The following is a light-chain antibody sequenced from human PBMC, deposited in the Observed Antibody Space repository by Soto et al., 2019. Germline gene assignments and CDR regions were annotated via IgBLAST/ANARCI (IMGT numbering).Light chain of an antibody. CDR1: QSVSGSY. CDR3: QQYGSSPGT. J-gene: IGKJ1*01. V-gene: IGKV3-20*01. CDR2: GAS. Sequence: PGERVTLSCRASQSVSGSYLTWYQQKPGQAPRLLIYGASTRATSIPARFSGSGSGTDFTLTISSLQPEDFAVYYCQQYGSSPGTLGQGTKVDSK.